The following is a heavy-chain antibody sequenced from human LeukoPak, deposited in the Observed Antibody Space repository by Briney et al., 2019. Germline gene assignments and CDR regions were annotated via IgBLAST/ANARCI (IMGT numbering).Heavy chain of an antibody. J-gene: IGHJ4*02. CDR2: IIPILGTT. V-gene: IGHV1-69*13. Sequence: ASVKVSCKASGDTFSSYAISWLRQAPGQGLEWMGGIIPILGTTNYAQKFQGRVTITADESTSTAYMELSSLRSEDTAVYYCASTPNIQWLVQRGKDYFDYWGQGTLVTVSS. CDR1: GDTFSSYA. D-gene: IGHD6-19*01. CDR3: ASTPNIQWLVQRGKDYFDY.